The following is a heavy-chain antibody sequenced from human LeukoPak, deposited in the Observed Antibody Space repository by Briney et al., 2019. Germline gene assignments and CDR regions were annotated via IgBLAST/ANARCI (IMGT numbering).Heavy chain of an antibody. D-gene: IGHD2-2*01. V-gene: IGHV4-4*07. J-gene: IGHJ5*02. CDR1: GGSISSYY. CDR2: IYTSGST. Sequence: SETLSLTCTVSGGSISSYYWSWIRQPAGKGLEWIGRIYTSGSTNYNPSLKSRVTMSVDTSKNQFSLKLSSVTAADTAVYYCARVNIVVVPAAGWSDPCGQATLVTVSS. CDR3: ARVNIVVVPAAGWSDP.